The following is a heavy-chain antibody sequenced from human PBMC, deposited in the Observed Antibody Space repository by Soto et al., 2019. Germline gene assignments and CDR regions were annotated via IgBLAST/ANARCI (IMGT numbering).Heavy chain of an antibody. J-gene: IGHJ5*02. V-gene: IGHV1-18*01. CDR1: GYTFLCYG. Sequence: QVKLEQSGGEVKKPGASVKVSCKASGYTFLCYGITWVRQAPGQGLEWMGWDSGYNGHTNYAQKFQGRVTMTRDMSTATAYMELRNLRSDDTAVDYCSRLVVPTSSETWFDPWGQGTLVTVSA. CDR3: SRLVVPTSSETWFDP. CDR2: DSGYNGHT. D-gene: IGHD1-26*01.